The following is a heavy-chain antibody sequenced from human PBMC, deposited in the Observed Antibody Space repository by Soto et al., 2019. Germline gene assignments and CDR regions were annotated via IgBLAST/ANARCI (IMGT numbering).Heavy chain of an antibody. J-gene: IGHJ4*02. Sequence: EVQLLESGGGLVQPGGSLRLSCAASGFTFSSYAMNWVRQAPGKGLEWVSVISGSGGSTYYADSVKGRFTISRDNSKNTLYLPMNSRRAEDTAGYSCASRSSGWYFDYWGQGTLVTVSS. CDR2: ISGSGGST. V-gene: IGHV3-23*01. CDR3: ASRSSGWYFDY. CDR1: GFTFSSYA. D-gene: IGHD6-19*01.